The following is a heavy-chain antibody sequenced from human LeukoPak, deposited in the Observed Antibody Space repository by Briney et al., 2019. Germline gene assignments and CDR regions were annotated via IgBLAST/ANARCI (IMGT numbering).Heavy chain of an antibody. CDR2: INHGGST. CDR3: VRHPVWPSGSFDY. Sequence: PSETLSLTCAVYGGSFSGYYWNWIRQPPGKGLEWIGEINHGGSTNYNPSLKSRVTISVDTSKNQFSLKLSSVTAADAAVYYCVRHPVWPSGSFDYWGQGTPVTVSS. D-gene: IGHD6-25*01. V-gene: IGHV4-34*01. CDR1: GGSFSGYY. J-gene: IGHJ4*02.